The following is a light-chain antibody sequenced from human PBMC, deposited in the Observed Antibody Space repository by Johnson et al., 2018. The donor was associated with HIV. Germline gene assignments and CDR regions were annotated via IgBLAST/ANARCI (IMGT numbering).Light chain of an antibody. V-gene: IGLV1-51*02. J-gene: IGLJ1*01. CDR2: ENN. Sequence: QSVLTQPPSVSAAPGQKVTISCSGSSSNIGNNYVSWYQQLPGTAPKLLIYENNKRPSGIPDRFSGSKSGTSATLGITGLQTGDEAYYYCGTGDSSLSAGFFGTGTRVPGL. CDR3: GTGDSSLSAGF. CDR1: SSNIGNNY.